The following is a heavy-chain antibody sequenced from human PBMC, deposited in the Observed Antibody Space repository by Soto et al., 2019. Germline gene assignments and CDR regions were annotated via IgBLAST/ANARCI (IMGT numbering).Heavy chain of an antibody. D-gene: IGHD5-12*01. CDR2: IYYDGNS. CDR3: ARDRTWLHRGPNAGLDL. J-gene: IGHJ5*02. V-gene: IGHV4-30-4*01. CDR1: GGSINSGDYY. Sequence: PSETLSLTCTVSGGSINSGDYYWTWVRQPPGKGLEWIGYIYYDGNSQHNPSLKSRVTMSIDTSKNQFSLNLSSVTAADTAVYYGARDRTWLHRGPNAGLDLWGQGTQVTVSS.